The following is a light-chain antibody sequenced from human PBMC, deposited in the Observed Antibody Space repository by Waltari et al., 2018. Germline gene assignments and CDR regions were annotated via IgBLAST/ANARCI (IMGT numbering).Light chain of an antibody. CDR2: TNN. J-gene: IGLJ2*01. CDR1: SSNIGSNT. CDR3: AVWDDSLNGVV. V-gene: IGLV1-44*01. Sequence: QSVLTQPPSASATPGQRVTISCSGSSSNIGSNTVTWYHQLPGTAPKLLIYTNNQRPSGVPARFPGSKSGTSASLAISGLQSEDEADYYCAVWDDSLNGVVFGGGTKLTVL.